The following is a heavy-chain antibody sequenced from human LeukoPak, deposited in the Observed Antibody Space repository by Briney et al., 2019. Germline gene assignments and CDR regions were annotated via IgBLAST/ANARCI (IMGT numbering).Heavy chain of an antibody. J-gene: IGHJ5*02. CDR2: IYWNDDK. CDR3: AHRFLKIGSGYWLDP. Sequence: SGPTLVNPTQTLTLTCSFSGFSLNTSGVGVGWIRQPPGKALEWLALIYWNDDKRYSPSLKSRLTITKDTSKNQVVLTMTNMDPVDTATYYCAHRFLKIGSGYWLDPWGQGTLVTVSS. CDR1: GFSLNTSGVG. D-gene: IGHD6-13*01. V-gene: IGHV2-5*01.